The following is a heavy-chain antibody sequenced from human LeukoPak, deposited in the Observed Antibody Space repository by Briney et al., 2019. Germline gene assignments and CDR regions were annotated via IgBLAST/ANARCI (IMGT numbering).Heavy chain of an antibody. D-gene: IGHD1-26*01. Sequence: GGSLRRSCSASGFTFNTYTMHWVRQAPGKGLEYVSSISGSGRSTYYADSLKGRFTISRDNSKNTLYLQISSLRTEDTALYYCVKDLSGRYTFDSWGQGALVTVSS. CDR2: ISGSGRST. J-gene: IGHJ4*02. CDR3: VKDLSGRYTFDS. CDR1: GFTFNTYT. V-gene: IGHV3-64D*06.